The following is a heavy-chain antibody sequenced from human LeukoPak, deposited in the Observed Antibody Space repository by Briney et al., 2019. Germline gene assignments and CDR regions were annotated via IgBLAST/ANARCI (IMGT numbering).Heavy chain of an antibody. Sequence: GGSLRLSCAASGFTFSSYWMSWVRQAPGKGLEWVANIKQDGSNKYYADSVKGRFTISRDNSKNTLYLQMNSLRAEDTAVYYCAREGHLGIYYYYMDVWGKGTTVTVSS. D-gene: IGHD1-26*01. CDR3: AREGHLGIYYYYMDV. V-gene: IGHV3-7*01. CDR2: IKQDGSNK. CDR1: GFTFSSYW. J-gene: IGHJ6*03.